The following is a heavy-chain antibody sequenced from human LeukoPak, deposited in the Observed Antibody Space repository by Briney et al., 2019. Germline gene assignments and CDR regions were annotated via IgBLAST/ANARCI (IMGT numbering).Heavy chain of an antibody. CDR2: ISYDGSNK. CDR3: AREVAGNDNWFDP. D-gene: IGHD6-19*01. CDR1: GFTFSSYG. J-gene: IGHJ5*02. V-gene: IGHV3-30*03. Sequence: AGGSLRLSCAASGFTFSSYGMHWVRQAPGKGLEWVAVISYDGSNKYYADSVKGRFTISRDNSKNTLYLQMNSLRAEDTAVYYCAREVAGNDNWFDPWGQGTLVTVSS.